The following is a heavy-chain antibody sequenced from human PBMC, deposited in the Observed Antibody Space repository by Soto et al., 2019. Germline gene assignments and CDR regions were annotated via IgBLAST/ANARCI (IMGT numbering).Heavy chain of an antibody. J-gene: IGHJ5*02. CDR1: GGSFSGYY. CDR2: INHSGST. V-gene: IGHV4-34*01. Sequence: SETLSLTCAVYGGSFSGYYWSWIRQPPGKGLEWIGEINHSGSTNYNPSLKSRVTISVDTSKNQFSLKLSSVTAADTAVYYCARGSLRVAAAPRWFDPWGQGTLVTVSS. D-gene: IGHD6-13*01. CDR3: ARGSLRVAAAPRWFDP.